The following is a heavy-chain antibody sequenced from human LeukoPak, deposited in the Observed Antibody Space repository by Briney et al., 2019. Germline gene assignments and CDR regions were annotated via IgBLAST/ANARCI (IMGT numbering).Heavy chain of an antibody. CDR3: AKLFYSSGMYHFDY. CDR1: GFTFSSSA. J-gene: IGHJ4*02. D-gene: IGHD3-10*01. Sequence: KPGGSLRLSCATSGFTFSSSAMSWVRQAPGKGLAWVSTISGSGGGTYYADSVKGRFTISRDNSKNTLYLQMNSLRAEDTAVFYCAKLFYSSGMYHFDYWGQGTLVTVSS. CDR2: ISGSGGGT. V-gene: IGHV3-23*01.